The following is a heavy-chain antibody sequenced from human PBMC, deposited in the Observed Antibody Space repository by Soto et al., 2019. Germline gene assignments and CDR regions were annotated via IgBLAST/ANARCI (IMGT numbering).Heavy chain of an antibody. CDR3: ASTDERITIFGVDLYYYGMDV. CDR2: ISSSSSTI. Sequence: GESLKISCAASGFTFSSYSMNWVRQAPGKGLEWVSYISSSSSTIYYADSVKGRFTISRENAKNSLYLQMNSLRDEDTAVYYCASTDERITIFGVDLYYYGMDVWGQGTTVTVSS. V-gene: IGHV3-48*02. CDR1: GFTFSSYS. D-gene: IGHD3-3*01. J-gene: IGHJ6*02.